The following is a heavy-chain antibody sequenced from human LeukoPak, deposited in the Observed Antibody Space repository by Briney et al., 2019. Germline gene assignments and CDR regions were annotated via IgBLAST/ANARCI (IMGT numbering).Heavy chain of an antibody. CDR3: AKDLGVVVPAERYNWFDP. V-gene: IGHV3-30*02. Sequence: GGSLILSCAASGFTFSSYGMHWVRQAPGKGLEWVAFIRYDGSNKYYADSVKGRFTISRDNSKNTLYLQMNSLRAEDTAVYYCAKDLGVVVPAERYNWFDPWGQGTLVTVSS. D-gene: IGHD2-2*01. J-gene: IGHJ5*02. CDR1: GFTFSSYG. CDR2: IRYDGSNK.